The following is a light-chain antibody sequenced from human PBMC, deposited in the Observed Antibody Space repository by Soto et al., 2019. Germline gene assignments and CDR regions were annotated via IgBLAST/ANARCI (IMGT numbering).Light chain of an antibody. CDR1: SSDVGGYNY. CDR3: GSFAGGNTSV. V-gene: IGLV2-14*03. CDR2: DVS. Sequence: QSVLTQPASVSGSPGQSIAISCTGTSSDVGGYNYVSWYQHHPGKAPKLMIFDVSNRPSGVSNRFSGSKSGNTASLTISGLQTEDEADYYCGSFAGGNTSVFGAGTKVTVL. J-gene: IGLJ1*01.